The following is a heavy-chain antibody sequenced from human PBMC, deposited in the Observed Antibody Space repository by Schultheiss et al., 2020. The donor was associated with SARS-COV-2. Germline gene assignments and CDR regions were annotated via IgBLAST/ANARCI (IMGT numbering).Heavy chain of an antibody. V-gene: IGHV3-7*03. D-gene: IGHD6-19*01. Sequence: GGSLRLSCAASGFTFRSYGMNWVRQAPGKGLEWVANIKQDGSEKYFLDSVKGRFTISRDNAKNSLYLQMNSLRAEDTAVYYCARAVWYSSGWFDAFDIWGQGTMVTVSS. CDR3: ARAVWYSSGWFDAFDI. CDR1: GFTFRSYG. CDR2: IKQDGSEK. J-gene: IGHJ3*02.